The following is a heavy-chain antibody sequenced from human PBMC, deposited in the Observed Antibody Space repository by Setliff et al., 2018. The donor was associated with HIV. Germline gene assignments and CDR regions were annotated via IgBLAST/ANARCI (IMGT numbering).Heavy chain of an antibody. V-gene: IGHV4-61*09. CDR3: ARGSLITAHYSSGWYWFDP. J-gene: IGHJ5*02. CDR2: IYITGST. D-gene: IGHD6-19*01. CDR1: GGSISSGTYY. Sequence: PSETLSLTCSVSGGSISSGTYYWTWIRQPAGKGLEWIGDIYITGSTDYNPSLKSRVTISVDTSKNQFSLNLNSVTAADAAVYYCARGSLITAHYSSGWYWFDPWGQGTLVTVSS.